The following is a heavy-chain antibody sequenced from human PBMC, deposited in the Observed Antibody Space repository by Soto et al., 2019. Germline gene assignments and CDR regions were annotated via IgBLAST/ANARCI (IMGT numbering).Heavy chain of an antibody. D-gene: IGHD4-17*01. CDR2: ISSSSSYI. CDR1: GFTFSSYS. J-gene: IGHJ6*02. Sequence: GGSLRLSCAASGFTFSSYSMTWVRQAPGKGLEWVSSISSSSSYIYYADSVKGRFTISRANAKNSLYLQMNSLRAEDTAVYYCARFGDRGPYDYGDYEGAYYYYYGMDVWGQGTTVTVSS. CDR3: ARFGDRGPYDYGDYEGAYYYYYGMDV. V-gene: IGHV3-21*01.